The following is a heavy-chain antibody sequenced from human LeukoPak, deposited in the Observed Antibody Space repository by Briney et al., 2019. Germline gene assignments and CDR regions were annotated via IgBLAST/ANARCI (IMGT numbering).Heavy chain of an antibody. Sequence: GGSLRLSCAASGFTFNSYWMNWVRQAPGRGLEWVATIKQDGSETYYVDSVRGRFTISRDNTKSSLFLQMNALRPDDTAVYYCASPPLGYCSSTSCRFDYWGQGTLVTVSS. CDR2: IKQDGSET. CDR3: ASPPLGYCSSTSCRFDY. J-gene: IGHJ4*02. V-gene: IGHV3-7*01. CDR1: GFTFNSYW. D-gene: IGHD2-2*03.